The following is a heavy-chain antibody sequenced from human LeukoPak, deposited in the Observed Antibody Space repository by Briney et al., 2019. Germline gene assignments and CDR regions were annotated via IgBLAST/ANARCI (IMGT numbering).Heavy chain of an antibody. V-gene: IGHV3-21*01. D-gene: IGHD3-22*01. J-gene: IGHJ4*02. CDR1: GFTFSSYS. CDR2: ISSSSSYI. Sequence: GGSLRLSCAASGFTFSSYSMNWVRQAPGKGLEWVSSISSSSSYIYYADSVKGRFTISRDNAKNTLHLQLNSLRAEDTAVYYCAKACYDSSGYYPLRDYWGQGTLVTVSS. CDR3: AKACYDSSGYYPLRDY.